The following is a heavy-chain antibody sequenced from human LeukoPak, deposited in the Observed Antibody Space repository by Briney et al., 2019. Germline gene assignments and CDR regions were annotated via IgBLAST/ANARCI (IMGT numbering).Heavy chain of an antibody. J-gene: IGHJ4*02. Sequence: SETLSLTCSVSGDSISSGRNYWGWIRQPPGKGLEWIGSIYYSGSTYYNPSLKSRVTISVDTSKNQFSLKLSSVTAADTAAYYCARLPRKTYSSSWYGGVWDYWGQGTLVTVSS. CDR1: GDSISSGRNY. D-gene: IGHD6-13*01. V-gene: IGHV4-39*01. CDR2: IYYSGST. CDR3: ARLPRKTYSSSWYGGVWDY.